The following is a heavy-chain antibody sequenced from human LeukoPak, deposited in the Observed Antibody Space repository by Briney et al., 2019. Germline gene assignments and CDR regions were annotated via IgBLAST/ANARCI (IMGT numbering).Heavy chain of an antibody. D-gene: IGHD3-9*01. CDR2: INPNSGGT. CDR3: ARGGTRSTGYDILIGYILYFDY. Sequence: ASVKVSCKASGYTFTGYYMHWVRQAPGQGLEWMGWINPNSGGTNYAQKFQGRVTMTRDTSISTAYMELSRLRSDDTAVYYCARGGTRSTGYDILIGYILYFDYWGQGTLVTVSS. CDR1: GYTFTGYY. V-gene: IGHV1-2*02. J-gene: IGHJ4*02.